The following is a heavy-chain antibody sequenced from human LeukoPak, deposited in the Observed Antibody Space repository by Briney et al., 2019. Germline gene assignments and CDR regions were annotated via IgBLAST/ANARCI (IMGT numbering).Heavy chain of an antibody. J-gene: IGHJ4*02. CDR1: GFTFSDYN. CDR3: ARADWLLPDY. CDR2: ISGSGSTI. D-gene: IGHD3-9*01. Sequence: PGGSLRLSCAASGFTFSDYNMSWLRQAPGKGLELVSYISGSGSTIYYADSVKGRFTISRDNAKNSLYLQMNSLRAEDTAVYYCARADWLLPDYWGQGTLVTVSS. V-gene: IGHV3-11*01.